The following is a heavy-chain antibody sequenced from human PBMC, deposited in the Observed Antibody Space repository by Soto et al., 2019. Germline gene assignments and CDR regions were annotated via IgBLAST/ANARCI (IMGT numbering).Heavy chain of an antibody. Sequence: SETLSLTCSIYSGSLSGYYWSWIRQPPGKGLEWIGEISQSGNTNYSPSLKSRVSIPIDTSKKQFSLNLASVSAADTAVYYCARAPKVSGSSQTRPDFWGQGTLVTVSS. D-gene: IGHD6-6*01. CDR2: ISQSGNT. CDR3: ARAPKVSGSSQTRPDF. V-gene: IGHV4-34*01. CDR1: SGSLSGYY. J-gene: IGHJ4*02.